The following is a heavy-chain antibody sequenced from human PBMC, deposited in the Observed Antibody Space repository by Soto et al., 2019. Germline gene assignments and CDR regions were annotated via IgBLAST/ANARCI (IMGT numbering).Heavy chain of an antibody. V-gene: IGHV3-30*18. CDR2: ITYEGSQI. Sequence: QVQLVESGGGVVXXXXXXXXSCAASGFTFPRFXMHWVRQAPGKGXXXVXLITYEGSQIYYADAVKGRFTISRDNGDNTLSLQMDNLRTEDTATYFCAKGRGEMNWANYYGLDVWGQGTTVTVSS. CDR1: GFTFPRFX. D-gene: IGHD7-27*01. J-gene: IGHJ6*02. CDR3: AKGRGEMNWANYYGLDV.